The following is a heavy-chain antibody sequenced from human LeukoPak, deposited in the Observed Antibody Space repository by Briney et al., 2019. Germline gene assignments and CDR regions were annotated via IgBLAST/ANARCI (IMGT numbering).Heavy chain of an antibody. CDR3: ARGGYSGYDWLDY. CDR2: INWNGGST. Sequence: GGSLRLSCAASGFTFDDYGMSWVRPAPGKGLEWVSGINWNGGSTGYADSVKGRFTISRDNAKNSLYLQMSSLRAEDTALYYCARGGYSGYDWLDYWGQGTLVTVSS. V-gene: IGHV3-20*04. J-gene: IGHJ4*02. CDR1: GFTFDDYG. D-gene: IGHD5-12*01.